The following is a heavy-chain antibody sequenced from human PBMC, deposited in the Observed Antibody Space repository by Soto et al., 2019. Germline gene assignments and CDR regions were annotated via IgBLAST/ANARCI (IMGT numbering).Heavy chain of an antibody. J-gene: IGHJ4*02. CDR2: VNPSGGHT. Sequence: QVQLVQSGAEVKKPGASVKVSCKASGDTFTDYYIHWVRQAPGQGLEWMGTVNPSGGHTTYAQHFLGSMTMTRDTSTSTPYRELTSLTSEDTAVYYCARGGHVVVVTAALDYWGKGTLVTVSS. V-gene: IGHV1-46*01. CDR3: ARGGHVVVVTAALDY. CDR1: GDTFTDYY. D-gene: IGHD2-21*02.